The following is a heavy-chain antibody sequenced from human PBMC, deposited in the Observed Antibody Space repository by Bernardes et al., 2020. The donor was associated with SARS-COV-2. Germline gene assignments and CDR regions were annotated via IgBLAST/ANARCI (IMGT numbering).Heavy chain of an antibody. V-gene: IGHV4-39*01. Sequence: SETLSLTCTVSGSSVRARTYYWGWIRQSPGKGLEWIGNVFYSGTSYNNPSLKSRLSLSVDTSKNQFSLKLTSLTAADTAIYYCARGDRAIVGDSRWFDTWGQGTLVIVSS. CDR2: VFYSGTS. CDR3: ARGDRAIVGDSRWFDT. J-gene: IGHJ5*02. D-gene: IGHD1-26*01. CDR1: GSSVRARTYY.